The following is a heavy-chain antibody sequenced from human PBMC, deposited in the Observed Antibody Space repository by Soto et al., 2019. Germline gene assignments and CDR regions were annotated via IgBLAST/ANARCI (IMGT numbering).Heavy chain of an antibody. V-gene: IGHV4-34*01. CDR2: INHSGST. CDR3: ARRITMVRGVPGDFDY. D-gene: IGHD3-10*01. CDR1: GGSFSGYY. Sequence: SETLSLTCAVYGGSFSGYYWSWIRQPPGKGLEWIGEINHSGSTNYNPSLKSRVTISVDTSKNQFSLKLSSVTAADTAVYYCARRITMVRGVPGDFDYWGQGTLVTVSS. J-gene: IGHJ4*02.